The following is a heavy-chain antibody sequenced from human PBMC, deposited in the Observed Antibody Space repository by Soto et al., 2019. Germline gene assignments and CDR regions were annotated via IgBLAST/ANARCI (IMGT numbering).Heavy chain of an antibody. CDR1: GFTFSSYA. J-gene: IGHJ4*02. D-gene: IGHD3-9*01. Sequence: LRLSCAASGFTFSSYAMSWVRQAPGKGLEWVSAISGSGGSTYYADSVKGRFTISRDNSKNTLYLQMNSLRAEDTAVYYCAKDMHDILTGYFDYWGQGTLVTVSS. CDR2: ISGSGGST. CDR3: AKDMHDILTGYFDY. V-gene: IGHV3-23*01.